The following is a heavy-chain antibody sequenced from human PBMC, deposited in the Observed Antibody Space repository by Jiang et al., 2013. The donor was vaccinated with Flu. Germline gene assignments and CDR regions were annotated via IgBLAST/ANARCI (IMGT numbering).Heavy chain of an antibody. CDR2: IYPGDSDT. V-gene: IGHV5-51*01. D-gene: IGHD3-22*01. J-gene: IGHJ4*02. Sequence: QMPGKGLEWMGIIYPGDSDTRYSPSFQGQVTISADKSISTAYLQWSSLKASDTAMYYCARQRGYYYGSFDYWGQGTLVTVSS. CDR3: ARQRGYYYGSFDY.